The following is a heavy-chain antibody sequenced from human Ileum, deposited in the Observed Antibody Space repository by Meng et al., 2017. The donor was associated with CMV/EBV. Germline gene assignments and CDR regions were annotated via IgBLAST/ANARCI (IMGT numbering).Heavy chain of an antibody. V-gene: IGHV4-4*07. Sequence: QVQLQESGPGLGKPSETLSPTCTVSGGSIKNYYWSWIRQSAEKGLEWIGRIYAKGNTNYNPSLQSRVTMSVDTSKNQFSLKLSSVTAADTAVYYCARDRSSSWYKDWFAPWGQGTLVTVSS. CDR3: ARDRSSSWYKDWFAP. D-gene: IGHD6-13*01. CDR1: GGSIKNYY. J-gene: IGHJ5*02. CDR2: IYAKGNT.